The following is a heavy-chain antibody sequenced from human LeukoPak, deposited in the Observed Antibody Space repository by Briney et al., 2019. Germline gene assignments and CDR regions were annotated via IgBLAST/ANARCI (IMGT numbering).Heavy chain of an antibody. CDR2: IYHSGST. Sequence: SETLSLTCAVSGGSISSSNWWSWVRQPPGKGLEWIGEIYHSGSTNYNPSLKSRVTISVDKSKNQFSLKLSSVTAADTAVYYCARGDYYDSSPVSHWGQGTLVTVSS. CDR3: ARGDYYDSSPVSH. J-gene: IGHJ4*02. V-gene: IGHV4-4*02. D-gene: IGHD3-22*01. CDR1: GGSISSSNW.